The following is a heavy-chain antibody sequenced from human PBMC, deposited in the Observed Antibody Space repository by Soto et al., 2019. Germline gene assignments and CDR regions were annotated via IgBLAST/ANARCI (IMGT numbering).Heavy chain of an antibody. CDR2: INSDGSST. J-gene: IGHJ6*03. Sequence: GGSLRLSCAASGFTFSSYWMHWVRQAPGKGLVWVSRINSDGSSTSYADSVKGRFTISRDNAKNTLYLQMNSLRAEDTAVYYCARAFPRVTGDYYYYMDVWGKGTTVTVSS. CDR3: ARAFPRVTGDYYYYMDV. D-gene: IGHD2-21*02. CDR1: GFTFSSYW. V-gene: IGHV3-74*01.